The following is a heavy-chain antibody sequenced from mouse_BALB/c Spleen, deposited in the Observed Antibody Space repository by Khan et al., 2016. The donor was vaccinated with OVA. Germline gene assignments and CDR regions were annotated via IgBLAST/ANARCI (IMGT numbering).Heavy chain of an antibody. CDR1: GFSLTNYD. V-gene: IGHV2-9-2*01. CDR2: IWTGGGT. J-gene: IGHJ1*01. CDR3: VRRGNYYGSFYWYFDV. Sequence: QVQLKQSGPGLVAPSQSLSITCTVSGFSLTNYDISWIRQPPGKGLEWLGVIWTGGGTNYNSAFMSRLSISKDHSKSQVFFKMNSLHSDDTVIYYWVRRGNYYGSFYWYFDVWGEGTTVTVSS. D-gene: IGHD1-1*01.